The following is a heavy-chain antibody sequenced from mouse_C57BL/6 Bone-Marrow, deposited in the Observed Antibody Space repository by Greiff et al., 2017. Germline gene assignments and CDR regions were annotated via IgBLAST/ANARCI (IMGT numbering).Heavy chain of an antibody. CDR2: ISDGGSYT. Sequence: DVMLVESGGGLVKPGGSLKLSCAASGFTFSSYAMSWVRQTPEKSLEWVATISDGGSYTYYPDNVKGRFTISRDNAKNNLYLQMSHLKSEDTAMYYCARDQRIWLYSRPGCAYWGQGTLVTVSA. CDR3: ARDQRIWLYSRPGCAY. CDR1: GFTFSSYA. D-gene: IGHD2-12*01. V-gene: IGHV5-4*01. J-gene: IGHJ3*01.